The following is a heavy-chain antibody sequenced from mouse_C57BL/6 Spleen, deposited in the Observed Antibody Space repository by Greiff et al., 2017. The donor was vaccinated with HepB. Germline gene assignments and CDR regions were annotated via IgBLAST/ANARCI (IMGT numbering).Heavy chain of an antibody. CDR1: GYTFTSYW. CDR2: IHPNSGST. V-gene: IGHV1-64*01. D-gene: IGHD4-1*01. CDR3: RRKEDWGLDY. Sequence: QVQLQQPGAELVKPGASVKLSCKASGYTFTSYWMHWVKQRPGQGLEWIGMIHPNSGSTNYNEKFKSKATMTVDKSSSAAYMQLSSLTSEDSAVYYCRRKEDWGLDYWGQGTTLTVSA. J-gene: IGHJ2*01.